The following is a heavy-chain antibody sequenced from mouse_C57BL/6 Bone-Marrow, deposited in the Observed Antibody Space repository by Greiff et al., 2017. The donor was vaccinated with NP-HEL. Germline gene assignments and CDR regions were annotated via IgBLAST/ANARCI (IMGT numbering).Heavy chain of an antibody. J-gene: IGHJ3*01. CDR3: TRYDYGFAY. V-gene: IGHV1-15*01. Sequence: VHLVESGAELVRPGASVTLSCKASGYTFTDYEMHWVKQTPVHGLEWIGAIDPETGGTAYNQKFKGKAILTADKSSSTAYMELRSLTSVDSAVYYCTRYDYGFAYWGQGTLVTVSA. D-gene: IGHD2-4*01. CDR1: GYTFTDYE. CDR2: IDPETGGT.